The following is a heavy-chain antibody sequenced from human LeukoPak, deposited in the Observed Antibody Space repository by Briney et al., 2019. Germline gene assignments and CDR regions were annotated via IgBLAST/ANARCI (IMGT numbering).Heavy chain of an antibody. J-gene: IGHJ4*02. D-gene: IGHD4-11*01. CDR1: GFTFSNYW. V-gene: IGHV3-7*01. Sequence: GGSLRLSCAASGFTFSNYWMSWVRQAPGKGLEWVANMKEDGSEKNYVDSVKGRFTISRDNAQDSLYLQMNSLRAEDTAVYYCARDRGYSNFGYWGQGTLVTVSS. CDR3: ARDRGYSNFGY. CDR2: MKEDGSEK.